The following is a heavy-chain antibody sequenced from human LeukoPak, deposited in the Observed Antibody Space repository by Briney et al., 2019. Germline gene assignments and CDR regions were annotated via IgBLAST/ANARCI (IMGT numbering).Heavy chain of an antibody. V-gene: IGHV1-18*01. CDR3: ARVAGIYYYGSGSYFFDP. J-gene: IGHJ5*02. CDR2: ISAYNGNT. D-gene: IGHD3-10*01. Sequence: GASVKVCCKASGYTFTSYGISWVRQAPGQGLEWMGWISAYNGNTNYAQKLQGRVTMTTDTSTSTAYMELGSLRSDDTAVYYCARVAGIYYYGSGSYFFDPWGQGTLVTVSS. CDR1: GYTFTSYG.